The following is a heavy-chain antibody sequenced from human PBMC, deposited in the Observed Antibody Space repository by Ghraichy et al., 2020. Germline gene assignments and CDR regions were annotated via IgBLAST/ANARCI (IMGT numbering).Heavy chain of an antibody. CDR1: GFSISAYW. CDR3: ARGGFQHGLDV. D-gene: IGHD2-2*01. CDR2: INNDGSRI. J-gene: IGHJ6*02. V-gene: IGHV3-74*03. Sequence: GGSLRLSCAASGFSISAYWMFWVRQVPGKGLVWVSCINNDGSRITYADSVKGRFTVSRDNAKNTLDVQMNSLRAEDAAVYYCARGGFQHGLDVWGQGTTLTVSS.